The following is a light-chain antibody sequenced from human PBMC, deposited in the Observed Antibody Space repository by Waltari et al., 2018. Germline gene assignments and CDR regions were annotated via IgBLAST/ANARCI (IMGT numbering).Light chain of an antibody. Sequence: DIVMTQSPDSLAVSLGERATIHFKSSQSVLYSSNNKNYLAWYQQKAGQPPKVLIYWASTRESGVPDRFSGSGSGTDFTLTISSLQAEDVALYYCQQYYNTPFTFGPGTKVDIK. CDR1: QSVLYSSNNKNY. CDR3: QQYYNTPFT. CDR2: WAS. J-gene: IGKJ3*01. V-gene: IGKV4-1*01.